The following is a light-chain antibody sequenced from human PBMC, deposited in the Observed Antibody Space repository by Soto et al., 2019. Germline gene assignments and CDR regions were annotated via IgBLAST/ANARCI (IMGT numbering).Light chain of an antibody. V-gene: IGLV9-49*01. CDR2: VGTGGIVG. CDR3: GADHGSGSNFVYV. J-gene: IGLJ1*01. Sequence: QTVVTQPPSAPASLGASVTLTCTLSSGYSNYKVDWYQQRPGKGPRFVMRVGTGGIVGSKGDGIPDRFSVLGSGLNRYLTIKNIQEEDESDYHCGADHGSGSNFVYVFGTGTKVTVL. CDR1: SGYSNYK.